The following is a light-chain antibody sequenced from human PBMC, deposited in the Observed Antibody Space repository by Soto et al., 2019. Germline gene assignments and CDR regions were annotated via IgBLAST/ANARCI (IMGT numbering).Light chain of an antibody. CDR2: EGS. Sequence: LRYPGSRPGSPAQSITISCTGTRSDLFGYNLFSWYQQHPGKSPKLMISEGSKRPSGFSNRFSGSKSGNTASLTISGPQAEDEADYYRWSYGIXRPFVFGAGT. V-gene: IGLV2-23*03. J-gene: IGLJ1*01. CDR1: RSDLFGYNL. CDR3: WSYGIXRPFV.